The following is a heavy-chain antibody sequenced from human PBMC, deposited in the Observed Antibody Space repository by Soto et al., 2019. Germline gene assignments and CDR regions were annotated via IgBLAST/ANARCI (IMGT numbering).Heavy chain of an antibody. CDR2: LSGNSGTT. V-gene: IGHV3-23*01. CDR1: GFTFSTYA. J-gene: IGHJ4*02. Sequence: EMQLLESGGGLVQPGGSLRLSCAASGFTFSTYAMTWVRQAPGKGLEWVSALSGNSGTTYSADSVKVRFTISRDNSRNTRYLQMSSLRAEDTALYYCAKGSKFTIFSPNDYWGQGTLVTVSS. CDR3: AKGSKFTIFSPNDY. D-gene: IGHD3-3*01.